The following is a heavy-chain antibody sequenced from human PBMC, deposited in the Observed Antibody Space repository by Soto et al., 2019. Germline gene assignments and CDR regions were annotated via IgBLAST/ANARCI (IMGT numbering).Heavy chain of an antibody. CDR3: ARYSSGSRAFDI. CDR1: GYTFTSYA. CDR2: INAGNGNT. D-gene: IGHD6-19*01. V-gene: IGHV1-3*01. Sequence: ASVKVSCKASGYTFTSYAMHCVRQATGQRLEWMGWINAGNGNTKYSQKYQGRVTITRDTSASRAYMELSSLRSEDTAVYYCARYSSGSRAFDIWGQGTMVTVSS. J-gene: IGHJ3*02.